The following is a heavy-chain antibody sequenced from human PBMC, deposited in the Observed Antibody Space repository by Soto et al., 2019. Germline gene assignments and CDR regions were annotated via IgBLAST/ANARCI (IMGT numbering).Heavy chain of an antibody. CDR3: ARGPDIVVVVAATHFDY. CDR2: INPKSGGT. Sequence: QVQLVQSGAEVKKPGASVKVSCKASGYTFTGYYMHWVRQAPGRGLEWMGWINPKSGGTKYAQKFQGWVTMTRDTSISTAYMELSRLRSDDTAVYYCARGPDIVVVVAATHFDYWGQGTLVTVSS. CDR1: GYTFTGYY. D-gene: IGHD2-15*01. J-gene: IGHJ4*02. V-gene: IGHV1-2*04.